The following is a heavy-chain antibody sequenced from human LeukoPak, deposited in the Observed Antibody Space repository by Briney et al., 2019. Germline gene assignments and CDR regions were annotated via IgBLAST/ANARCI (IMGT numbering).Heavy chain of an antibody. CDR2: INSDGSST. Sequence: PGGSLRLSCAASGFTFSSYWMHWVRQAPGKGLVWVSRINSDGSSTSYADSVKGRFTISRDNAKNTLYLQMNSLRAEDTALYYCASSRSSTWYGLEYWGQGTLVTVSS. V-gene: IGHV3-74*01. D-gene: IGHD6-13*01. J-gene: IGHJ4*02. CDR1: GFTFSSYW. CDR3: ASSRSSTWYGLEY.